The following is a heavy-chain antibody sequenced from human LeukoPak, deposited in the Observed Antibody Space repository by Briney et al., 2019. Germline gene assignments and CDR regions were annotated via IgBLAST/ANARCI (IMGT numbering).Heavy chain of an antibody. J-gene: IGHJ4*02. Sequence: GRSLRLSCAASGFTFSSYGMHWVRQAPGKGLEWVAVISYDGSNKYYADSVKGRFTISRDNSKNTLYLQMNSLRAEDTAVYYCAKDEQQLVLYYWGQGTLVTVSS. CDR2: ISYDGSNK. V-gene: IGHV3-30*18. D-gene: IGHD6-13*01. CDR3: AKDEQQLVLYY. CDR1: GFTFSSYG.